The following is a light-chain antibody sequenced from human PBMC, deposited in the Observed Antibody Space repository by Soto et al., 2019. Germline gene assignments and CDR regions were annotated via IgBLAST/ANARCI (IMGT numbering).Light chain of an antibody. CDR2: DVS. Sequence: QSALTQPASVSGSPGQSITISCTGTSSDVGAYNYVSWYQQHPGKAPKLMIYDVSNRPSGVSNRFSGSKSGNTASQTISGLQAEDEADYYYTSYTSSSTYVFGTGTKRTVL. J-gene: IGLJ1*01. CDR1: SSDVGAYNY. V-gene: IGLV2-14*01. CDR3: TSYTSSSTYV.